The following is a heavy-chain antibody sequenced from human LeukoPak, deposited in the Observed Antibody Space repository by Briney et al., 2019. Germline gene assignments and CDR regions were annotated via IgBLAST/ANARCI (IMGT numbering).Heavy chain of an antibody. Sequence: ASVKVSCKASGYTFTGYYMHWVRQAPGQGLEWMGWINPNSGGTNYAQKFQGRVTMTRDTSISTAYMELSRLRSDDTAVYYCARDQYCSSTSCPKTYNWFDPWGQGTLVTVSS. J-gene: IGHJ5*02. CDR2: INPNSGGT. CDR1: GYTFTGYY. CDR3: ARDQYCSSTSCPKTYNWFDP. D-gene: IGHD2-2*01. V-gene: IGHV1-2*02.